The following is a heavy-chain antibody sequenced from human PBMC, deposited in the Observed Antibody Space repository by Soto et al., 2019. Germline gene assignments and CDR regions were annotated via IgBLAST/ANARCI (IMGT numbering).Heavy chain of an antibody. CDR2: ISYDGSNK. Sequence: GGSLRLSCAASGFTFSSYGMHWVRQAPGKGLEWVAVISYDGSNKYYEDSVKGRFTISRDNSKNTLYLQMNSLRAEDTAVYYCATALYRSDSRVYQGGHWFDPWGQGTIVPFSS. D-gene: IGHD3-22*01. V-gene: IGHV3-30*03. CDR3: ATALYRSDSRVYQGGHWFDP. J-gene: IGHJ5*02. CDR1: GFTFSSYG.